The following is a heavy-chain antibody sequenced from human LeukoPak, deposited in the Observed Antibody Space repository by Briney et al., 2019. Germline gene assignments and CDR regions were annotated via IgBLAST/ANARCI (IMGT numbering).Heavy chain of an antibody. V-gene: IGHV3-74*01. J-gene: IGHJ4*02. D-gene: IGHD6-19*01. CDR2: ISSDESIT. Sequence: PGGSLRLSCAASGFTFSNYWMHRVRQAPGKGLVWVSRISSDESITSYADSVKGRFTISRDNAKNTLFLLMNGLRAEDTAVYYCARVSLSSGCLSNWGQGTLVTVSS. CDR3: ARVSLSSGCLSN. CDR1: GFTFSNYW.